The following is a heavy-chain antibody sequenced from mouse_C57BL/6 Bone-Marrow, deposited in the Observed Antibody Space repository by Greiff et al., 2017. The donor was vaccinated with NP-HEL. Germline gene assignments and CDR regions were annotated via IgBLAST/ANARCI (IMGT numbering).Heavy chain of an antibody. D-gene: IGHD3-2*02. CDR2: ISSGGSYT. CDR1: GFTFSSYG. CDR3: ARRGAQATGAMDY. Sequence: EVQLVESGGDLVKPGGSLKLSCAASGFTFSSYGMSWVRQTPDKRLEWVATISSGGSYTYYPDSVKGRFTISRDNAKNTLHLQMSSLKSEDTAMYYCARRGAQATGAMDYWGQGTSVTVSS. V-gene: IGHV5-6*01. J-gene: IGHJ4*01.